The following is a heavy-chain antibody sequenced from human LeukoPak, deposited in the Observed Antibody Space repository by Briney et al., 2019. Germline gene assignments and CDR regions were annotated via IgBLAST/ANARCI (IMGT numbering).Heavy chain of an antibody. J-gene: IGHJ6*03. CDR2: INWNGVST. Sequence: PGGSLRLSCATSGFTFDDYGMSWVRQAPGKGLEWVSGINWNGVSTDYADSVKGRFTISRDNAKNSLYLQMNSLRAEDTAVYYCARVRSYYYYMDVWGKGTTVTISS. V-gene: IGHV3-20*04. CDR3: ARVRSYYYYMDV. CDR1: GFTFDDYG.